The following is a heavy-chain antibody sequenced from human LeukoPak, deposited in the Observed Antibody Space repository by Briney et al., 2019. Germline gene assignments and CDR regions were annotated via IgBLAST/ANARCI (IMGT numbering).Heavy chain of an antibody. V-gene: IGHV3-15*01. J-gene: IGHJ5*02. CDR3: TTSSWGNPVS. Sequence: PGGSLRLSCAASGFTFTSYAMTWVRQAPGRALEWVGLIKSTPDGGTTHYAAPVRGRFTVSRDDSKNTLFLQMNSLKTEDTAVYYCTTSSWGNPVSWGQGTLVTVSS. CDR1: GFTFTSYA. D-gene: IGHD3-16*01. CDR2: IKSTPDGGTT.